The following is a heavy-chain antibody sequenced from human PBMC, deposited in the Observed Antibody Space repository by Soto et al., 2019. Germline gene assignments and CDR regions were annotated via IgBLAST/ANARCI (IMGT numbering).Heavy chain of an antibody. CDR1: GFSLTNARMG. V-gene: IGHV2-26*01. CDR2: IFSNDEK. CDR3: ARHGGGGGAGPLDT. D-gene: IGHD1-26*01. J-gene: IGHJ5*02. Sequence: QVTLKESGPVLVKPTETLTLTCTVSGFSLTNARMGVTWIRQPPGKALEWLAHIFSNDEKSYSTSLKSRLTAPGNTTKSQVVLTITNRDPGDTATFYGARHGGGGGAGPLDTGGQGPLVTFSS.